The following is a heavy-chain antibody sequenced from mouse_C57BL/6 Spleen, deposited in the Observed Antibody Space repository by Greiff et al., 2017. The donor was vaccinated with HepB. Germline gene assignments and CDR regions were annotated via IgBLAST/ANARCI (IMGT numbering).Heavy chain of an antibody. V-gene: IGHV10-3*01. J-gene: IGHJ2*01. D-gene: IGHD1-1*01. Sequence: EVQRVESGGGLVQPKGSLKLSCAASGFTFNTYAMHWVRQAPGKGLEWVARIRSKSSNYATYYADSVKDRFTISRDDSQSMLYLQMNNLKTEDTAMYYCVREFITTAYFDYWGQGTTLTVSS. CDR2: IRSKSSNYAT. CDR3: VREFITTAYFDY. CDR1: GFTFNTYA.